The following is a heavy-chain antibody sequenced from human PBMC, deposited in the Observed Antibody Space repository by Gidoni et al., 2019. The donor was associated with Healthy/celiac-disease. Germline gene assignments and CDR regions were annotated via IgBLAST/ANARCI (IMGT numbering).Heavy chain of an antibody. CDR1: GGSISRSSYD. Sequence: QLQLQESGPGLVKPSETLSLTCTVSGGSISRSSYDWGWIRQPPGKGLEWIGSIYYSGSTYYNPSLKSRVTISVDTSKNQFSLKLSSVAAADTAVYYCASEVETYLVAAAGTDAFDIWCQGTMVTVSS. CDR2: IYYSGST. J-gene: IGHJ3*02. D-gene: IGHD6-13*01. V-gene: IGHV4-39*01. CDR3: ASEVETYLVAAAGTDAFDI.